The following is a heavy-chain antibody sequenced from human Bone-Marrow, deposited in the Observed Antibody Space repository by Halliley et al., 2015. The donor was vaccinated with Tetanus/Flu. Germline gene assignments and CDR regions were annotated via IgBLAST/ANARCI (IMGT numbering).Heavy chain of an antibody. J-gene: IGHJ4*02. Sequence: TLSLTCTVSGDSININSYYWGWIRQPPGNGLGWLGSVSNSGNTYYNPSLKRRVTVSVDTSNHQFSLRLSSVTAADTAVYFCARLRSGLMDSWGQGTLVTVSS. CDR2: VSNSGNT. CDR3: ARLRSGLMDS. CDR1: GDSININSYY. D-gene: IGHD3-3*01. V-gene: IGHV4-39*01.